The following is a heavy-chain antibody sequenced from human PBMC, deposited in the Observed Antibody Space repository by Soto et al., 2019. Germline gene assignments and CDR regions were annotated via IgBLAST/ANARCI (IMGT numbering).Heavy chain of an antibody. D-gene: IGHD2-21*02. CDR2: INAGNGNT. CDR3: ARDSCGGDCSFGY. J-gene: IGHJ4*02. V-gene: IGHV1-3*01. CDR1: GYTFTIYP. Sequence: ASVQVSCKASGYTFTIYPMHWVRQAPGQRLEWMGWINAGNGNTKYSQRFQGRVTITRDTSASTAYMELSSLRSEDTAVYYCARDSCGGDCSFGYWGQGTLVTVSS.